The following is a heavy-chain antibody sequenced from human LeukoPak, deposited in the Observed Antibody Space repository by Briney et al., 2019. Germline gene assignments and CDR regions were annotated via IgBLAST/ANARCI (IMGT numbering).Heavy chain of an antibody. Sequence: SETLSLTCTVSGGSISSYYWSWIRQPPGKGLEWIGYVYYSGSTNYNPSLKSRVTMSVDTSKNQFSLRLSSVTAADTAVYYCATDRTGDNWFDPWGQGTLVTVSS. D-gene: IGHD1-14*01. CDR2: VYYSGST. V-gene: IGHV4-59*01. CDR3: ATDRTGDNWFDP. J-gene: IGHJ5*02. CDR1: GGSISSYY.